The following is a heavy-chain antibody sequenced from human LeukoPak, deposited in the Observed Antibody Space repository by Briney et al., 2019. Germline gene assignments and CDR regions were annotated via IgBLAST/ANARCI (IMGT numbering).Heavy chain of an antibody. J-gene: IGHJ4*02. D-gene: IGHD6-6*01. CDR3: ARGPYSGLYSSSARVGYFDY. Sequence: PSETLSLTCAVYGGSFSGYYWSWIRQPPGKGLEWIGEINHSGSTNYNPSLKSRVTISVDTSKNQFSLKLSSVTAADTAVYYCARGPYSGLYSSSARVGYFDYWGQGTLVTVSS. CDR2: INHSGST. V-gene: IGHV4-34*01. CDR1: GGSFSGYY.